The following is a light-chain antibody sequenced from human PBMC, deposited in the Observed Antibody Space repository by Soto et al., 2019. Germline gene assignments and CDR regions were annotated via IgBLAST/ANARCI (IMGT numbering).Light chain of an antibody. V-gene: IGLV2-8*01. CDR1: SSDVGGYNY. J-gene: IGLJ3*02. CDR3: SSYAGSGV. CDR2: EVS. Sequence: QSALTQPPSASGSPGQSVAISCTGTSSDVGGYNYVSWYQQHPGRAPKLIIYEVSKRPSGVPDRFSGSKSGNTASLTVSGLQAEDEADYYCSSYAGSGVFGGGTKLTV.